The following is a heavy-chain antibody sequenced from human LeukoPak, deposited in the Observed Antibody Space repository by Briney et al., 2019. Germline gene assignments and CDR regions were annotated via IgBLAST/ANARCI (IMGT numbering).Heavy chain of an antibody. CDR2: INWNGGNT. J-gene: IGHJ5*02. Sequence: GGSLRLSCAASGFTFSSYSMNWVRQAPGKGLEWVSGINWNGGNTGYADSVKGQFTIFRDNAKNSLYLEMDSLRVEDTALYYCAGTSDGNWFDPRGQGTLVTASS. CDR3: AGTSDGNWFDP. V-gene: IGHV3-20*04. D-gene: IGHD1-26*01. CDR1: GFTFSSYS.